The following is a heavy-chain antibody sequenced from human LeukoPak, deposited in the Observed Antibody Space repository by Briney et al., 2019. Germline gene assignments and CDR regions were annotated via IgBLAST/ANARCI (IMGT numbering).Heavy chain of an antibody. Sequence: SETLSLTCAVYGGSFSGYYWSWIRQPPGKGLEWIGEINHSGSTNYNPSLKSRVTISVDTSKNQFSLKLSSVTAADTAVYYCARYYYGSGSYLYWGQGTLVTVSS. CDR1: GGSFSGYY. CDR3: ARYYYGSGSYLY. V-gene: IGHV4-34*01. D-gene: IGHD3-10*01. CDR2: INHSGST. J-gene: IGHJ4*02.